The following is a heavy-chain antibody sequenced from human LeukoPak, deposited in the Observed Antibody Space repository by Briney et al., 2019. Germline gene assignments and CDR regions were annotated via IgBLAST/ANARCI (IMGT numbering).Heavy chain of an antibody. Sequence: PGRSLRLSYAVPAFTFSNYWMHWVRHAPGKGLVWVARMNSDGRSTNYGDSGKGRFTISRDNAKNTLYLQMNSLRAEDTAVYYCARVSDWNFNYRGQGTLVTVSS. CDR3: ARVSDWNFNY. J-gene: IGHJ4*02. D-gene: IGHD3/OR15-3a*01. CDR2: MNSDGRST. CDR1: AFTFSNYW. V-gene: IGHV3-74*01.